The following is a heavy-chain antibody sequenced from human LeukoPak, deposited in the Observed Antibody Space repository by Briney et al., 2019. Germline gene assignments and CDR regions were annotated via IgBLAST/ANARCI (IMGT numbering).Heavy chain of an antibody. CDR1: GFTFSSYA. D-gene: IGHD2-2*01. V-gene: IGHV3-23*01. J-gene: IGHJ4*02. CDR2: ISGSGGST. CDR3: AKPTLGYCSSTSCFTL. Sequence: PGGSLRLSCAASGFTFSSYAMSWVRQAPGKGLKWVSAISGSGGSTYYADSVKGRFTISRDNSKNTLYLQMNSLRAEDTAVYYCAKPTLGYCSSTSCFTLWGQGTLVTVSS.